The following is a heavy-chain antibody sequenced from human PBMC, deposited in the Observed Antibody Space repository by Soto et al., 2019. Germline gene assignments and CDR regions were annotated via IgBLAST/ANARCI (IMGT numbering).Heavy chain of an antibody. CDR1: GGSVNTDNYY. Sequence: SDTLSLTCSVSGGSVNTDNYYWTWVRQPPGKGLEWIGNIHNNGTTNYNPSLQNRVTLSIDTSKNQYSLQLTSVTAADAALYYCARDIRGFSRALDYWGRGTPVTVS. CDR2: IHNNGTT. CDR3: ARDIRGFSRALDY. D-gene: IGHD5-18*01. V-gene: IGHV4-61*01. J-gene: IGHJ4*02.